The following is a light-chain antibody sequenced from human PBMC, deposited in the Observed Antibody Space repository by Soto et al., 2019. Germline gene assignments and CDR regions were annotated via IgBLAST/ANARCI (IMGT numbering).Light chain of an antibody. V-gene: IGLV2-14*03. J-gene: IGLJ2*01. CDR1: SSDVAAHNF. Sequence: QLVLTQPASVSESPGQSITISCTGSSSDVAAHNFVSWYQHHPDKAPKPIIFDVTNRPSGVSNRFSGSKSGTTASLTISGLQAEDEADYYCSSYTTSNTVVFGGGTKLTVL. CDR3: SSYTTSNTVV. CDR2: DVT.